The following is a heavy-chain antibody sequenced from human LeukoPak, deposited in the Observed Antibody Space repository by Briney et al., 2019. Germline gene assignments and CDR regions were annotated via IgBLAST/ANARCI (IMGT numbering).Heavy chain of an antibody. CDR3: AKDEKYSSGWYDY. D-gene: IGHD6-19*01. CDR2: ISSSTSYI. Sequence: GGSLRLSCAASGFTFSSYNMAWVRQAPGKGLEWVSSISSSTSYIYYADSVKGRFSISRDNAKNSLYLQMNSLRAEDTAVYYCAKDEKYSSGWYDYWGQGTLVTVSS. CDR1: GFTFSSYN. J-gene: IGHJ4*02. V-gene: IGHV3-21*04.